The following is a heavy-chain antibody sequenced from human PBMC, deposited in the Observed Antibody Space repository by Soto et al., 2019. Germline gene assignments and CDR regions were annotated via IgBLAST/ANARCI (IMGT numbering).Heavy chain of an antibody. CDR3: ARGRGSMVRGAYYYMDV. V-gene: IGHV4-59*12. Sequence: SSETLSLTCTVSGGSISNYYWSWIRQPPGKGLEWIGDIYYSGSTNYNPSLKSRVTISVDTSKNQFSLKLSSVTAADTAVYYCARGRGSMVRGAYYYMDVWGKGTTVTVSS. D-gene: IGHD3-10*01. CDR2: IYYSGST. J-gene: IGHJ6*03. CDR1: GGSISNYY.